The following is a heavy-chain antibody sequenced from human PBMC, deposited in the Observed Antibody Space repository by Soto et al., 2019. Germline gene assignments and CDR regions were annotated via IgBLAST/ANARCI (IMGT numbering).Heavy chain of an antibody. CDR2: IIPIFGTA. Sequence: GASVKVSCKASGGTFSSYAISWVRQAPGQGLEWMGGIIPIFGTANYAQKFQGRVTITADESTSTAYMELSSLRSEDTAVYYCARTAPVATIGDSSGYYPYYFDYWGQGTLVTVSS. CDR3: ARTAPVATIGDSSGYYPYYFDY. V-gene: IGHV1-69*13. CDR1: GGTFSSYA. J-gene: IGHJ4*02. D-gene: IGHD3-22*01.